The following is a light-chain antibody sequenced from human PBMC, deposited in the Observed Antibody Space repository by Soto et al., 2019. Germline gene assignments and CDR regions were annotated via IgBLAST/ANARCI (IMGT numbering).Light chain of an antibody. Sequence: QAVVTQEPSLTVSPGGTVTLTCASSTGAVTSGYYPNWFQQKAGQAPRVLIYSTSNKHSWTPARFSGSLLGGKAALTLSGVQPEDEAEYYCLLFYGDAWVFGGGTKVPVL. CDR2: STS. V-gene: IGLV7-43*01. J-gene: IGLJ3*02. CDR1: TGAVTSGYY. CDR3: LLFYGDAWV.